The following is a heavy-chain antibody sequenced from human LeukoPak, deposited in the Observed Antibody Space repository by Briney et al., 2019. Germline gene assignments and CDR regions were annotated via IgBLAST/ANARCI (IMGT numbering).Heavy chain of an antibody. V-gene: IGHV3-7*01. J-gene: IGHJ3*02. D-gene: IGHD2-2*01. CDR3: ARERGYCSSTSCYQHAFDI. Sequence: GGSLRLSCAASGFTFSSYWMSWVRQAPGKGLEWVANIKQDGSEKYYVDSVKGRFTISRDNAKNSLYLQMNSLRAEGTAVYYCARERGYCSSTSCYQHAFDIWGQGTMVTVSS. CDR1: GFTFSSYW. CDR2: IKQDGSEK.